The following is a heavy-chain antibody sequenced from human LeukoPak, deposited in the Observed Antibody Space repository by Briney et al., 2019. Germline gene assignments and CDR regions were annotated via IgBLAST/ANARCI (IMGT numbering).Heavy chain of an antibody. CDR3: ASGASSWYNWFDP. J-gene: IGHJ5*02. V-gene: IGHV4-59*01. CDR1: GGSISSYY. D-gene: IGHD6-13*01. CDR2: IYYSGST. Sequence: PSETLSLPCTVSGGSISSYYWSWIRQPPGKGLEWIWYIYYSGSTNYNPSLKSRVTISVDTSKNQFSLKLSSVTAADTAVYYCASGASSWYNWFDPWGQGTLVTVSS.